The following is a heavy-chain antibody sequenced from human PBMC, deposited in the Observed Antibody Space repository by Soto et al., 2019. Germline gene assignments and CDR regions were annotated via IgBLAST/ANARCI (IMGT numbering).Heavy chain of an antibody. D-gene: IGHD2-15*01. CDR2: IRSKANSYAT. CDR1: GFTFSGSA. V-gene: IGHV3-73*01. Sequence: GGSLRLSCAASGFTFSGSAMHWVRQASGKGLEWVGRIRSKANSYATAYAASVKGRFTISRDDSKNTAYLQMNSLKTEDTAVYYCTRLRCSGGSCYVAFDIWGQGTMVTVSS. CDR3: TRLRCSGGSCYVAFDI. J-gene: IGHJ3*02.